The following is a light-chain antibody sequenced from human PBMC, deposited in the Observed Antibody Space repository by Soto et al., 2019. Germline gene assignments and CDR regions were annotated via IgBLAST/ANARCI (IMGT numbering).Light chain of an antibody. CDR2: DAS. V-gene: IGKV3-11*01. J-gene: IGKJ1*01. CDR1: QSIGSY. Sequence: EIVLTQSPATLSLSLGERATLSCRASQSIGSYLAWYQHKLGQPPRLLIYDASNRATDIPDRFSGSGSGTDFTLTISSLEPEDFAVYCCQQYGSSPRTLGQGTKVDIK. CDR3: QQYGSSPRT.